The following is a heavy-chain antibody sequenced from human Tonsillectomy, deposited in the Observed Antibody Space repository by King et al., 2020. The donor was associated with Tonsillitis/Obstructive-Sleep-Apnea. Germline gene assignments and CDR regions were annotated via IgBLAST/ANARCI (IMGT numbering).Heavy chain of an antibody. CDR1: VGSISSGGYY. CDR3: ARKYGDHDAFDI. CDR2: IYYIGST. D-gene: IGHD4-17*01. Sequence: VQLQESGPGLVKPSHTLSLTCTVSVGSISSGGYYWSWIRQHPGKGLEWIGYIYYIGSTYYNPSLKSLVSISVDTSKNQFSLKLSSVTAADTAVYYCARKYGDHDAFDIWGQGTMVTVSS. J-gene: IGHJ3*02. V-gene: IGHV4-31*01.